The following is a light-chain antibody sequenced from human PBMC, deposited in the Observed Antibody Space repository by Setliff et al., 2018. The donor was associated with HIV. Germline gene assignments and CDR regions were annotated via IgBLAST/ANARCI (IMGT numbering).Light chain of an antibody. J-gene: IGLJ1*01. CDR3: GSCTSTSPCA. CDR1: GRDLGGFNF. Sequence: QSVLAQPASVSGSPGQSVSISCTGSGRDLGGFNFVSWYRQYPGKAPQLIIYEFTNRPSGVSSRFSGSKSGNTASLTISGLQAEDEADYYCGSCTSTSPCAFGTGTKVTVL. CDR2: EFT. V-gene: IGLV2-14*01.